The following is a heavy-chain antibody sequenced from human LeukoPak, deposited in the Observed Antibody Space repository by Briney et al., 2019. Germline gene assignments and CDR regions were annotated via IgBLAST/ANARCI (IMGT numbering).Heavy chain of an antibody. CDR3: AKDRVRIQLWLPRNYFDY. CDR2: ISYDGSNK. CDR1: GFTFSSYA. Sequence: PGGSLRLSCAASGFTFSSYAMHWVRQAPGKGLEWVAVISYDGSNKYYADSVKGRFTISRDNSKNTLYLQMNSLRAEDTAVYYCAKDRVRIQLWLPRNYFDYWGQGTLVTVSS. V-gene: IGHV3-30*04. J-gene: IGHJ4*02. D-gene: IGHD5-18*01.